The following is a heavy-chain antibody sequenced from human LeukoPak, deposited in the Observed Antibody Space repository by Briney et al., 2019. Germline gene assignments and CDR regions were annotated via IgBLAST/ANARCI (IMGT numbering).Heavy chain of an antibody. V-gene: IGHV3-11*01. CDR3: ARDVGLYYYDSSGYESRGLFDY. CDR1: GFTFSDYY. J-gene: IGHJ4*02. D-gene: IGHD3-22*01. Sequence: GGSLRLSCAASGFTFSDYYMSWIRQAPGKGLEWVSYIISSGSSIYYADSVKGRFTISRDNAKNSLYLQMNSLRAEDTAVYYCARDVGLYYYDSSGYESRGLFDYWGQGTLVTVSS. CDR2: IISSGSSI.